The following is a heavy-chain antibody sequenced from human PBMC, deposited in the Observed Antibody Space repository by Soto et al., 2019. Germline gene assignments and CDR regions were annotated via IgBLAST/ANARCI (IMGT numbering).Heavy chain of an antibody. CDR1: GGTFSSYT. CDR2: IIPILGIA. J-gene: IGHJ5*02. Sequence: QVQLVQSGAEVKKPGSSVKVSCKASGGTFSSYTISWVRQAPGQGLEWMGRIIPILGIANYAQKFQGRVTITADKSTSTAYMELRSLRSEDTAVYYCAVSMGVATANWFDPWGQGTLVTVSS. CDR3: AVSMGVATANWFDP. V-gene: IGHV1-69*02. D-gene: IGHD2-15*01.